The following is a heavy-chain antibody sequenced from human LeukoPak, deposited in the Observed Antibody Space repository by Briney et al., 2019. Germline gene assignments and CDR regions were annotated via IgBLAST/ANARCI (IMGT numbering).Heavy chain of an antibody. V-gene: IGHV4-39*07. CDR1: GGSISSTSYY. D-gene: IGHD5-12*01. J-gene: IGHJ3*02. Sequence: ETLSLTCTVSGGSISSTSYYWGWIRQPPGKGLEWIGNIYYSGSTYYNPSLKSRVTIAVETSKNQFSLNLSSVTAADKAVYYCARSCRILDIVATIRARLGGNGFDIWGQGTMVTVSS. CDR3: ARSCRILDIVATIRARLGGNGFDI. CDR2: IYYSGST.